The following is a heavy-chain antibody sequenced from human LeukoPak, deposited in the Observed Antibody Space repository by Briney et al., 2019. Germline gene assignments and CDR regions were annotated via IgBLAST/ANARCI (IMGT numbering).Heavy chain of an antibody. CDR2: INPNTGGA. CDR3: ARDPRGARGDY. Sequence: GASVKVSCKASGYVFTTYHIHWVRQAPGQGLELVGWINPNTGGANHVQKFQGRVTMTRDTSIATAYMELSRLRSDDTAVYYCARDPRGARGDYWGQGTLVTVSS. D-gene: IGHD1-26*01. CDR1: GYVFTTYH. V-gene: IGHV1-2*02. J-gene: IGHJ4*02.